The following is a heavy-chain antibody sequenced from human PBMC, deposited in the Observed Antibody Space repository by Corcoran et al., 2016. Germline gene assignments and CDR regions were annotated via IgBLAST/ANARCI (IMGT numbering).Heavy chain of an antibody. D-gene: IGHD6-19*01. J-gene: IGHJ4*02. CDR1: GFTFSSYG. V-gene: IGHV3-33*01. Sequence: QVQLVESGGGVVQPGRSLRLSCAASGFTFSSYGMHWVRQAPGKGLEWVAVIWYDGSNKYYADSVKGRLTISRDNSKNTLYLQMNSLRAEDTAVYYCARDGSGYSSGWYGGAFDYWGQGTLVTVSS. CDR2: IWYDGSNK. CDR3: ARDGSGYSSGWYGGAFDY.